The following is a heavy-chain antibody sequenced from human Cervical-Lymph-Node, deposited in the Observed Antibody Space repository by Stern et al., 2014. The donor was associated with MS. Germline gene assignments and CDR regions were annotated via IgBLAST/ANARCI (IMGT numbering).Heavy chain of an antibody. V-gene: IGHV1-3*04. Sequence: QVQLVQSGAEVKKPGASVKVSCKTAGYNFTDYGIIWVRQAPGQRLAWMGWINTGNGNRRYAQKIQGRVPSTRDTSGSTAYMELSSLRSEDTAVYYCARTGTVVTSGYYYGRAVWGQGTTVTVSS. CDR3: ARTGTVVTSGYYYGRAV. D-gene: IGHD4-23*01. CDR1: GYNFTDYG. CDR2: INTGNGNR. J-gene: IGHJ6*02.